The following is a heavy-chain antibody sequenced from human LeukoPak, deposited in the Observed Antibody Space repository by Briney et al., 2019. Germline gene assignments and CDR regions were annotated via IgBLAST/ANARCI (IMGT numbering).Heavy chain of an antibody. J-gene: IGHJ4*02. D-gene: IGHD3-16*01. Sequence: PGGSLRLSCAASGFTFSSYSMNWVRQAPGKGLEWVSSISSSSSYIYYADSVKGRFTISRDNAKNSLYLQMNSLRAEDTALYYCARVRPSWGGLESYFDYWGQGTLVTVSS. CDR2: ISSSSSYI. CDR3: ARVRPSWGGLESYFDY. V-gene: IGHV3-21*04. CDR1: GFTFSSYS.